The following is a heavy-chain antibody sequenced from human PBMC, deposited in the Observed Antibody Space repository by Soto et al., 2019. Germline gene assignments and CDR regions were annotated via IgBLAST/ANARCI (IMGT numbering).Heavy chain of an antibody. J-gene: IGHJ6*02. D-gene: IGHD2-21*01. Sequence: SETLSLTCTVSGGSISSGGYYWSWIRQHPGKGLEWIGYIYYSGSTYYNPSLKSRVTISVDTSKNQFSLKLSSVTAADTAVYYCARDRTAWADYGMDVWGPGTTDTVS. CDR3: ARDRTAWADYGMDV. CDR1: GGSISSGGYY. CDR2: IYYSGST. V-gene: IGHV4-31*03.